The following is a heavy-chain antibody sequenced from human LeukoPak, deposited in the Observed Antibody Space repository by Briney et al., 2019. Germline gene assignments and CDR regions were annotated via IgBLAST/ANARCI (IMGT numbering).Heavy chain of an antibody. CDR2: INWNGGST. Sequence: GGSLRLSCAASGFTFDDYGMSWVRQAPGKGLEWVSGINWNGGSTGYADSVKGRFTISRDNAKNSLYLQMNSLRAEDTALYYCARDLASSGYYYYFDYWGQGTLVTVSS. CDR1: GFTFDDYG. D-gene: IGHD3-22*01. V-gene: IGHV3-20*04. J-gene: IGHJ4*02. CDR3: ARDLASSGYYYYFDY.